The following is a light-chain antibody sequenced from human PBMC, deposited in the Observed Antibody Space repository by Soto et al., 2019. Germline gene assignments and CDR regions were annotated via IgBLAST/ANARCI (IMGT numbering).Light chain of an antibody. CDR1: SSDVGSYNR. J-gene: IGLJ1*01. Sequence: QSALTQPPSVSGSPGQSVAISCTGTSSDVGSYNRVSWYQQPPGAAPKLMIYEVSNRPSGAPDRFSGSKSGNTASLTISGLQAEDEADYYCNSYTGISTYVFVTGTKVTAL. CDR3: NSYTGISTYV. CDR2: EVS. V-gene: IGLV2-18*02.